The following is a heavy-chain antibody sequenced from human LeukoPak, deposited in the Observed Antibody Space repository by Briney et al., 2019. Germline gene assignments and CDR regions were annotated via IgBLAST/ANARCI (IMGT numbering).Heavy chain of an antibody. V-gene: IGHV1-2*02. CDR3: ARDGEYGTGSYYRRSFDY. CDR2: IHPRSGDT. D-gene: IGHD3-10*01. Sequence: ASVKVSCKASGYSFTAFYIHWVRQAPGQGLEWMGWIHPRSGDTRYAQKFQGRVTMARDTSISTVYMDLSGLGSDDTAVYYCARDGEYGTGSYYRRSFDYWGQGILVTVSS. J-gene: IGHJ4*02. CDR1: GYSFTAFY.